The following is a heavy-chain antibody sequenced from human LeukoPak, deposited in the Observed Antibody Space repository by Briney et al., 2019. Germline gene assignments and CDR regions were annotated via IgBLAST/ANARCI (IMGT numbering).Heavy chain of an antibody. J-gene: IGHJ3*02. Sequence: GGSLRLSCAASGFTFSSYAMHWVRQAPGKGLEWVAVISYDGSNKYYADSVKGRFTISRDNSKNTLYLQMNSLRAEDTAVYYCAKGSRYNWNLHAFDIWGQGTMVTVSS. V-gene: IGHV3-30*04. CDR2: ISYDGSNK. CDR3: AKGSRYNWNLHAFDI. CDR1: GFTFSSYA. D-gene: IGHD1-1*01.